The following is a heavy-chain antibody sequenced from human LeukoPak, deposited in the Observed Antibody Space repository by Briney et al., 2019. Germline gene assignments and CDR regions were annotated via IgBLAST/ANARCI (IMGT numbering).Heavy chain of an antibody. CDR2: ISYDGSNK. CDR1: GFTFSSYA. J-gene: IGHJ4*02. Sequence: PGGSLRLSCAASGFTFSSYAMHWVRQAPGKGLERVAVISYDGSNKYYADSVKGRFTISRDNSKNTLYLQMNSLRAEDTAVYYCARESYCGGDCSDYWGQGTLVTVSP. V-gene: IGHV3-30*04. CDR3: ARESYCGGDCSDY. D-gene: IGHD2-21*02.